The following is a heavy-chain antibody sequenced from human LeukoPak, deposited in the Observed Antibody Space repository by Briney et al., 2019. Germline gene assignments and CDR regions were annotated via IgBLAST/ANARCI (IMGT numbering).Heavy chain of an antibody. CDR1: GFTFSTYT. V-gene: IGHV3-21*01. Sequence: PGESLRLSCAASGFTFSTYTMNWVRQAPGKGLEWVSSITSNGFYIYYADSLKGRFTISRDTSKDSLSLHINSLRAEDTAIYYCARAPYCISTACSWYLDLWGRGTLVTVSS. CDR3: ARAPYCISTACSWYLDL. D-gene: IGHD2-2*01. CDR2: ITSNGFYI. J-gene: IGHJ2*01.